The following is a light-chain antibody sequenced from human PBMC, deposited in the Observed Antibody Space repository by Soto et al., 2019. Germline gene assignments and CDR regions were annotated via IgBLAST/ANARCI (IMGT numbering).Light chain of an antibody. CDR1: QGISSY. CDR2: AAS. CDR3: QQYYSYPFT. V-gene: IGKV1-8*01. Sequence: IQMTQSPSSFSASTGDRVTITCRASQGISSYLAWYQQKPGKAPKLLIYAASTLQSGVPSRFSGSGSGTDFTLTISCLQSEDFATYYCQQYYSYPFTFGPGTKVDIK. J-gene: IGKJ3*01.